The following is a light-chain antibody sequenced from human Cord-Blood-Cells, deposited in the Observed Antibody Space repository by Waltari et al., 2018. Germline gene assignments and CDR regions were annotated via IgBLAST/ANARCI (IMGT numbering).Light chain of an antibody. CDR2: GNS. J-gene: IGLJ1*01. Sequence: QSVLTQPPSVSGAPGQRVTISCTGSSSNIGAGSDEHWYQQLPGPAPKLPIYGNSNRPSGVPDRFSGSKSGTSASLAITGLQAEDEADYYCQSYDSSLSGYVFGTGTKVTVL. CDR1: SSNIGAGSD. V-gene: IGLV1-40*01. CDR3: QSYDSSLSGYV.